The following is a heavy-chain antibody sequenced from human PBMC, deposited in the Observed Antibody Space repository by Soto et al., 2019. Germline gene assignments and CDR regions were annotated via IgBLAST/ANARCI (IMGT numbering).Heavy chain of an antibody. Sequence: QVQLVQSGAEVKKPGASVKVSCKASGYTFTSYDINWVRQATGQGLEWMGWMNPNSGNTGYAQKFQGRVTMTRNTSISKAYMELSSLRSEDTAVYYCASRLFWSGYIGGMDVWGQGTTVTVSS. J-gene: IGHJ6*02. CDR2: MNPNSGNT. CDR3: ASRLFWSGYIGGMDV. V-gene: IGHV1-8*01. CDR1: GYTFTSYD. D-gene: IGHD3-3*01.